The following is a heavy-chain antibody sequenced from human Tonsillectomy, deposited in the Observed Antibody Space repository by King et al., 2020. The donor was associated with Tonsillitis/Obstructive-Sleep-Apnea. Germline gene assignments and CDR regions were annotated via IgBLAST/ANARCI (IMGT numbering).Heavy chain of an antibody. Sequence: QLQESGPGLVKPSETLSLTCTVSGGSISSTSYYWGWIRQPPGKGLEWIGSIYYSGSTYYNPSLKSRVTISVDTSQNQFSLKLSSVTAADTAVYYCAGQERLTISGVVTADFDFWGQGTLVTVSS. J-gene: IGHJ4*02. V-gene: IGHV4-39*01. CDR3: AGQERLTISGVVTADFDF. D-gene: IGHD3-3*01. CDR1: GGSISSTSYY. CDR2: IYYSGST.